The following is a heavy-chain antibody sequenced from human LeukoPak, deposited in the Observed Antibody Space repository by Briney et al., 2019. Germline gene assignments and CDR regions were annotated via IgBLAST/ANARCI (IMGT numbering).Heavy chain of an antibody. Sequence: ASVKVSCKALGYTFTEYYLHWLRQAPGQGLEWMGWITLSTGDIFYAQNFQGRVTMTRDTSISTAYMQLGSLKSDDTAVYYCARDIAPSGSWWFDSWGQGTLVTVSS. V-gene: IGHV1-2*02. CDR3: ARDIAPSGSWWFDS. CDR1: GYTFTEYY. CDR2: ITLSTGDI. J-gene: IGHJ5*01. D-gene: IGHD6-13*01.